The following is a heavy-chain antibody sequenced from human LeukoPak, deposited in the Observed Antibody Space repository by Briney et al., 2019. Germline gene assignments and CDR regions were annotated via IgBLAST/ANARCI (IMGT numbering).Heavy chain of an antibody. CDR3: TKGLRSGTFYNSFDY. J-gene: IGHJ4*02. V-gene: IGHV3-43*02. D-gene: IGHD3-10*01. Sequence: PGGSLRLSCVASGFTYADHAMYWVRQTPGKSLEWVSLISGDGGSTNYAESVKGRFTISRDNAKNSLYLQLNSLRPEDTALYYCTKGLRSGTFYNSFDYWGQGTLVTASS. CDR2: ISGDGGST. CDR1: GFTYADHA.